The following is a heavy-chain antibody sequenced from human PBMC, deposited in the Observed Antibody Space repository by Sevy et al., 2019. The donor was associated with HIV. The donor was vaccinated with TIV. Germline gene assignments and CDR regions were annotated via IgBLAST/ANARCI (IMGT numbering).Heavy chain of an antibody. CDR3: SRDGGYSVNFLPSGY. D-gene: IGHD3-10*02. Sequence: GGSLRLSCAASGFTFSSHAMHWVRQAPGKGLEWVAAISYDGSSKYYADSVKGRFTISRDDSKNTLYLQMISLGAGDTAVYYCSRDGGYSVNFLPSGYWGQGTLVTVSS. CDR1: GFTFSSHA. CDR2: ISYDGSSK. J-gene: IGHJ4*02. V-gene: IGHV3-30-3*01.